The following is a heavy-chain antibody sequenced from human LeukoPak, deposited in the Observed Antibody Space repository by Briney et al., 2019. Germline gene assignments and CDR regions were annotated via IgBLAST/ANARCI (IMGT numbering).Heavy chain of an antibody. D-gene: IGHD5-18*01. Sequence: ASVKVSCKASGYTFTGYYMHWVRQAPGQGLEWMGWINPNSGGTNYAQKFQGRVTMTRDTSISTAYMELSRLRSDDMAVYYCARGRKYTSGYRVTELGSGYSDYWGQGTLVTVSS. J-gene: IGHJ4*02. CDR3: ARGRKYTSGYRVTELGSGYSDY. CDR1: GYTFTGYY. V-gene: IGHV1-2*02. CDR2: INPNSGGT.